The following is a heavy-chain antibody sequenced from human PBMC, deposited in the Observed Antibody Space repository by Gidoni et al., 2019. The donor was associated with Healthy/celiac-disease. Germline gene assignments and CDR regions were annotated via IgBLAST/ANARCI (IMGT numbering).Heavy chain of an antibody. CDR3: AKTPLVSRCFQH. V-gene: IGHV3-23*04. CDR2: MRGSGGST. Sequence: EVQLVESGGGLVQPGGSLRLSCAASGFTFSSYAMSWVRQAPGKGLEWVSAMRGSGGSTYYADSVKGRFTISRDNSKNTLYLQMNSLRAEDTAVYYCAKTPLVSRCFQHWGQGTLVTVSS. J-gene: IGHJ1*01. CDR1: GFTFSSYA. D-gene: IGHD2-15*01.